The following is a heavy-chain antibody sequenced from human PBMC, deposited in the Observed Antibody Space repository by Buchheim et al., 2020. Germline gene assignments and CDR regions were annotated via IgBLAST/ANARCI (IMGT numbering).Heavy chain of an antibody. D-gene: IGHD5-24*01. CDR2: ISASGDTT. V-gene: IGHV3-23*01. CDR3: AKRSMQMATIFFGDFDY. Sequence: EVQLLESGGGLVQPGGSLRLSCAASGFTFSAYAMSWVRQAPGKGLEWVSSISASGDTTYYADSVKGRFTISRDSLKNTVDLQMNSLRAEDTAVYYCAKRSMQMATIFFGDFDYWGQGIL. J-gene: IGHJ4*02. CDR1: GFTFSAYA.